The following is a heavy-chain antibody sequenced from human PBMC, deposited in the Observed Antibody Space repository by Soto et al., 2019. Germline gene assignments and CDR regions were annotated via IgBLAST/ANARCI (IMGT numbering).Heavy chain of an antibody. CDR3: AKGGGGGILDWFDP. J-gene: IGHJ5*02. D-gene: IGHD3-16*01. Sequence: EVRLLESGGGLVQPGGSLRLSCAASGFTFSGFCMAWVRQAPGKGLEWVATVTGSGGGTYYADSVKGRFSISRDNSKNTVYLKMYSLRPEDPAVYFCAKGGGGGILDWFDPWGQGIMVTVSS. CDR2: VTGSGGGT. CDR1: GFTFSGFC. V-gene: IGHV3-23*01.